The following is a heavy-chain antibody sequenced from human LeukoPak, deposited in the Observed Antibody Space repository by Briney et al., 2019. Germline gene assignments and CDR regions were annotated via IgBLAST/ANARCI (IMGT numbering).Heavy chain of an antibody. CDR1: GGSISSYY. Sequence: SETLSLTCTVSGGSISSYYWSWIRQPPGKGLEWIGYIYYSGSTNYNPSLKSRVTISVDTSKNQFSLKLSSVTAADTAVYYCASLAVAGTSDAFDIWGQGTMVTVSS. D-gene: IGHD6-19*01. CDR2: IYYSGST. V-gene: IGHV4-59*12. J-gene: IGHJ3*02. CDR3: ASLAVAGTSDAFDI.